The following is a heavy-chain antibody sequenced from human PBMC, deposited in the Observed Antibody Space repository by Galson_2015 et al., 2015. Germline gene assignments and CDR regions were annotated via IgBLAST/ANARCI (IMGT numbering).Heavy chain of an antibody. D-gene: IGHD2-21*02. Sequence: LSLTCAVSGGSIRSYYWSWIRQPPGAGLEWIGYIYYSGSTNYNPSLKSRVTISVDTSKNQFSLKLSSVTAADTAVYYCARSSYCGVDCDWFDPWGQGTLVTVSS. CDR3: ARSSYCGVDCDWFDP. V-gene: IGHV4-59*01. CDR1: GGSIRSYY. J-gene: IGHJ5*02. CDR2: IYYSGST.